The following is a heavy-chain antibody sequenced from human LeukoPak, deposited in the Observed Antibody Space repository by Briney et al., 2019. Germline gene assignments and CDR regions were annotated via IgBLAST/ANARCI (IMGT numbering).Heavy chain of an antibody. CDR2: ITTKANNYAT. V-gene: IGHV3-73*01. D-gene: IGHD6-19*01. CDR3: TTYRSGHY. J-gene: IGHJ4*02. Sequence: GGSLRLSCAAYGFIFSGCDMHWVRQASGKGLEWVGRITTKANNYATAYAASVKGRFTISRDDSENTAYLQMNSLKTEDTAVYYCTTYRSGHYWGQGTLVTVFS. CDR1: GFIFSGCD.